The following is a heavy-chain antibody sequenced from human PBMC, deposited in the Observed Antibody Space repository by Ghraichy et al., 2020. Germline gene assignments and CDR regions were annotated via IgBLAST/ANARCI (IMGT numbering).Heavy chain of an antibody. V-gene: IGHV1-2*04. CDR3: ASGQYCSGGSCHPYYYYYMDV. Sequence: ASVKVSCKASGYTFTGYYMHWVRQAPGQGLEWMGWINPNSGGTNYAQKFQGWVTMTRDTSISTAYMELSRLRSDDTAVYYCASGQYCSGGSCHPYYYYYMDVWGKGTTVTDSS. CDR1: GYTFTGYY. D-gene: IGHD2-15*01. CDR2: INPNSGGT. J-gene: IGHJ6*03.